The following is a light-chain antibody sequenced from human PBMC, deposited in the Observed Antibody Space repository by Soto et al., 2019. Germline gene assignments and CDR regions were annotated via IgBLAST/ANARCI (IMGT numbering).Light chain of an antibody. Sequence: QSVLTQPPSVSAAPGQRVSISCSGSTSNIGANYVSWYQHLPRTAPKVLIYDNDKRPSDIPARFAASKSGTSATLDISGLQTGDEAVYFCASWDGRLTTVVFGGGTKVTVL. V-gene: IGLV1-51*01. CDR2: DND. CDR1: TSNIGANY. CDR3: ASWDGRLTTVV. J-gene: IGLJ3*02.